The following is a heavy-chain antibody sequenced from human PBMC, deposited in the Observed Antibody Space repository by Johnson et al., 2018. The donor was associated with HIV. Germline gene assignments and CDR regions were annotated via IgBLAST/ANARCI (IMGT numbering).Heavy chain of an antibody. CDR1: GFTFSSYA. Sequence: QVQLVESGGGVVQPGRSLRLSCAASGFTFSSYAMHWVRQAPGKGLEWVAVVSYHGSNKYYADSVKGRFTISRDNSKNMLYLQMNSLRAEDTAVYYCARERYGSQAIDGFDIWGQGTMVTVSS. V-gene: IGHV3-30-3*01. CDR3: ARERYGSQAIDGFDI. CDR2: VSYHGSNK. J-gene: IGHJ3*02. D-gene: IGHD2-15*01.